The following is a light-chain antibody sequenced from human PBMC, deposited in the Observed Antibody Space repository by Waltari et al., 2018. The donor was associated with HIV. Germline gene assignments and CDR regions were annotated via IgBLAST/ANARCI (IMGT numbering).Light chain of an antibody. CDR2: RNN. Sequence: QSVLTQPPSASGTPGQRVPVSCSGTSSTIGSNYVYWYQQLPGTAPKLLFYRNNQRPSGVPDRFSGSKSGTSASLAISGLRSEDEADYYCATWDDSLNVVFGGGTKLTVL. V-gene: IGLV1-47*01. J-gene: IGLJ3*02. CDR3: ATWDDSLNVV. CDR1: SSTIGSNY.